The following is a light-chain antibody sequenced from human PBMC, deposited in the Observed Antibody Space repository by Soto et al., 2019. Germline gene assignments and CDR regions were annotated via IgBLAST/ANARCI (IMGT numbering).Light chain of an antibody. CDR3: SSYAGDNNLV. V-gene: IGLV2-8*01. J-gene: IGLJ3*02. CDR1: RGDIGDYDY. Sequence: QSVLTQPPSASGSPGQTLTISCTGTRGDIGDYDYVSWYQQHPGKAPKLMIYEVTKRPSGVPDRFSGSKSANTASLTVSGLQAEDEADYYCSSYAGDNNLVFGGGTKVTVL. CDR2: EVT.